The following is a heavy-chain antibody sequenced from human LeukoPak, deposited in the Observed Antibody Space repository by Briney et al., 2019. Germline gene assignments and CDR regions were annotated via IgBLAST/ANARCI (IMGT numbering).Heavy chain of an antibody. V-gene: IGHV3-23*01. CDR2: ISSSGDNT. J-gene: IGHJ4*02. Sequence: GGSLRLSCAASGFVFSTYAMGWVRQAPGKGLEWVSAISSSGDNTYYADSVKGQFTISRDNSKNTLDLQMNSLRAEDTAMYHCAKVKALDAVASYFDYWGQGTLVTVSS. CDR1: GFVFSTYA. D-gene: IGHD1-1*01. CDR3: AKVKALDAVASYFDY.